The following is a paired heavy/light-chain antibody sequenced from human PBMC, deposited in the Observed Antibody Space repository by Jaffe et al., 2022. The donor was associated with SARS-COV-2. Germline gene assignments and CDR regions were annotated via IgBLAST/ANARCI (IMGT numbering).Heavy chain of an antibody. CDR3: ARARSGRTERYYYYGMDV. CDR2: IYYSGST. D-gene: IGHD1-26*01. V-gene: IGHV4-59*01. J-gene: IGHJ6*02. Sequence: QVQLQESGPGLVKPSETLSLTCTVSGGSISSYYWSWIRQPPGKGLEWIGYIYYSGSTNYNPSLKSRVTISVDTSKNQFSLKLSSVTAADTAVYYCARARSGRTERYYYYGMDVWGQGTTVTVSS. CDR1: GGSISSYY.
Light chain of an antibody. CDR3: SSYTSSSPWV. CDR1: SSDVGGYNY. CDR2: EVS. Sequence: QSALTQPASVSGSPGQSITISCTGTSSDVGGYNYVSWYQQHPGKAPKLMIYEVSNRPSGVSNRFSGSKSGNTASLTISGLQAEDEADYYCSSYTSSSPWVFGGGTKLTVL. V-gene: IGLV2-14*01. J-gene: IGLJ3*02.